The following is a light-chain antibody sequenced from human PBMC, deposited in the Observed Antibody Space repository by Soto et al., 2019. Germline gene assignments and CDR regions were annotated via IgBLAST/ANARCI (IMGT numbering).Light chain of an antibody. CDR3: CSYAGSSTLV. Sequence: QSALTQPASVSGSPGQSITVSCTGTNSDVGTYSLVSWYQHHPGKAPRLIIYEVNKRPSGVSDRFSGSKSGNTASLTISGLQTEDEADYYCCSYAGSSTLVFGTGTKVTVL. CDR2: EVN. J-gene: IGLJ1*01. CDR1: NSDVGTYSL. V-gene: IGLV2-23*02.